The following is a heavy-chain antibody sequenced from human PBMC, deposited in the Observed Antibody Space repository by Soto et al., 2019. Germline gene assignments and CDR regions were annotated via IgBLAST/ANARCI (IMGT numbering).Heavy chain of an antibody. V-gene: IGHV3-30*18. CDR1: GFIFSSDG. D-gene: IGHD2-21*01. J-gene: IGHJ6*02. CDR3: AKDSSPYGGYYYYGMDV. Sequence: GGSLRLSCAASGFIFSSDGMHWVRQAPCKGLEWVAVISYDGNDIHYADSVKGRFTIYRDNSKNTLFLQMNSLRVEDTAVYYCAKDSSPYGGYYYYGMDVWGHGTTVTVSS. CDR2: ISYDGNDI.